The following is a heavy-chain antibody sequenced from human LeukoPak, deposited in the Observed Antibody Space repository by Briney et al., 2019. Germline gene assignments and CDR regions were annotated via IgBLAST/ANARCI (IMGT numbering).Heavy chain of an antibody. Sequence: GGSLRLSCAASGFTFSGYAMSWVRQAPGKGLEWVSAISGSGGSTYYADSVKGRFTISRVNSKNTLYLQMNSLRAEDTAVYYCAKDLSGYSSSSACSYWGQGTLVTVSS. CDR1: GFTFSGYA. CDR3: AKDLSGYSSSSACSY. V-gene: IGHV3-23*01. J-gene: IGHJ4*02. CDR2: ISGSGGST. D-gene: IGHD6-6*01.